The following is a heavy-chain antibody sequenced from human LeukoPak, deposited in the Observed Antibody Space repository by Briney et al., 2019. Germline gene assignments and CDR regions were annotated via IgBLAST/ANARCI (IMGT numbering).Heavy chain of an antibody. CDR1: GGSIDSTNW. CDR2: IYYSGST. CDR3: ARESHYDYVWGSYRYPDI. D-gene: IGHD3-16*02. V-gene: IGHV4-59*01. Sequence: SETLSLTCDVSGGSIDSTNWWNWIRQPPGKGLEWIGYIYYSGSTNYNPSLKSRVTISVDTSKNQFSLKLSSVTAADTAVYYCARESHYDYVWGSYRYPDIWGQGTMVTVSS. J-gene: IGHJ3*02.